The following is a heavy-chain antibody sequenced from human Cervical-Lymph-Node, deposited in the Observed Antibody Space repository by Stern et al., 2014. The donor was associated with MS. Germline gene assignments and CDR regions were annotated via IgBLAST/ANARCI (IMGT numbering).Heavy chain of an antibody. CDR1: GGSISSGGYY. J-gene: IGHJ3*02. V-gene: IGHV4-31*03. Sequence: QVQLQESGPGLVKPSQTLSLTCTVSGGSISSGGYYWSWIRQHPGKGLEWIGYIFYSGSTYYNPSLKSRATISLDTSKNHFSLKLSSVTAADTAMYYCARDEDSKWLSPGAFDIWGQGTMVTVSS. CDR2: IFYSGST. CDR3: ARDEDSKWLSPGAFDI. D-gene: IGHD3-22*01.